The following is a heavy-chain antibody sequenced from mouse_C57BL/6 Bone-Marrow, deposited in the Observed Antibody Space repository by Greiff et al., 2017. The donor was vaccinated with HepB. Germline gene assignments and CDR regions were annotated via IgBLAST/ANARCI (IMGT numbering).Heavy chain of an antibody. CDR1: GYSFTSDY. CDR3: ARYVRLRRNFDY. D-gene: IGHD2-4*01. Sequence: DVKLQEPGPGLAKPFQPLSLTCPATGYSFTSDYGNWIRKFPGNKLEYMGYISNSGSTYYKPSLKSRISITRDTSKNQYYLQLNSVTTEDTATYYCARYVRLRRNFDYWGQGTTLTVSS. J-gene: IGHJ2*01. V-gene: IGHV3-8*01. CDR2: ISNSGST.